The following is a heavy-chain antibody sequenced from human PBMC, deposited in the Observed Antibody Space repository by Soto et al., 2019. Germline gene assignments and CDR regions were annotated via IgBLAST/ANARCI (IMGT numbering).Heavy chain of an antibody. V-gene: IGHV3-33*01. J-gene: IGHJ6*02. Sequence: QVQLVESGGGVVQPGRSLRLSCAASGFTFSSYGMHWVRQAPGKGLEWVAVIWYDGSNKYYADSVKGRFTISRDNSKNTLYLQMNSLRAEDTAVYYCASEYCSGGRCYYYGMDGWGQGTTVTVSS. CDR1: GFTFSSYG. CDR3: ASEYCSGGRCYYYGMDG. CDR2: IWYDGSNK. D-gene: IGHD2-15*01.